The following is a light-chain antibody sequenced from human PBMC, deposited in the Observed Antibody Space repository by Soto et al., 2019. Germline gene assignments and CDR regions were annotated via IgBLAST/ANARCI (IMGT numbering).Light chain of an antibody. V-gene: IGLV1-47*01. Sequence: QSVLTQPHSASGTPGQRVTISCSGSSSNIGNRHVFWYQQLPGTAPKLLIYRNDQRPSGVPDRFSGSKSGTSASLAISGLRSEDEGDYYCAAWDDSLSSVFFGGGTKLTVL. CDR2: RND. J-gene: IGLJ2*01. CDR3: AAWDDSLSSVF. CDR1: SSNIGNRH.